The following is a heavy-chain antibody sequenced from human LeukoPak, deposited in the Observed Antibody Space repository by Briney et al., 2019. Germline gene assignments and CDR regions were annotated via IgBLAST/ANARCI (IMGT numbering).Heavy chain of an antibody. V-gene: IGHV3-13*01. CDR2: IGTASDT. CDR3: ARGPPRGKYYYMDV. D-gene: IGHD1-1*01. J-gene: IGHJ6*03. Sequence: GGSLRLSCTASGFNFSSFDMHWVRQPTGQGLEWVSTIGTASDTYYPGSVEGRFTLSRDNAKNSLYLQMNSLTAGDTAVYYCARGPPRGKYYYMDVWGKGTTVTVPS. CDR1: GFNFSSFD.